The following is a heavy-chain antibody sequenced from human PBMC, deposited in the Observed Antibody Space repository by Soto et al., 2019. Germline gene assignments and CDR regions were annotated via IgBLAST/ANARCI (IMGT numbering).Heavy chain of an antibody. CDR2: ISGSGDNT. CDR3: PKGRAITVYGVDILFDS. V-gene: IGHV3-23*01. J-gene: IGHJ4*01. CDR1: GFSFSGYA. Sequence: PGGSLRLSCKASGFSFSGYAMTWVRQAPGKGLEWVSVISGSGDNTFYAASVKGRFAISRDNSKNVLYLQMNSLSADDAAVYFCPKGRAITVYGVDILFDSWGLGPLVTVSS. D-gene: IGHD3-3*01.